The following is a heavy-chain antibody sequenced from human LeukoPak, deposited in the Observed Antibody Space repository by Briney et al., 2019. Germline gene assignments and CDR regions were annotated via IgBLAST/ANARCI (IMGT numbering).Heavy chain of an antibody. CDR1: GFTFTSSA. D-gene: IGHD4-17*01. CDR2: IVVGSGNT. CDR3: ARVGYGDYVGLYYYYYGMDF. Sequence: SVKVSCKASGFTFTSSAMQWVRQARGQRLEWIGWIVVGSGNTNYAQKFQERVTITRDISTSTAYMELSSLRSEDTAVYYCARVGYGDYVGLYYYYYGMDFWGQGTTVTVS. V-gene: IGHV1-58*02. J-gene: IGHJ6*02.